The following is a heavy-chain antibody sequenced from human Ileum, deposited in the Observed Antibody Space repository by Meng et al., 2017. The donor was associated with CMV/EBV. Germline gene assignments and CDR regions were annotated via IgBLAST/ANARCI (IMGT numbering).Heavy chain of an antibody. V-gene: IGHV3-23*01. CDR3: AKPQNYFGSGSYSDY. D-gene: IGHD3-10*01. J-gene: IGHJ4*02. CDR1: GFTFDDYA. CDR2: ISRSGTTT. Sequence: GGPLRLSCAALGFTFDDYAMTWVRQAPGKGLERVSAISRSGTTTYYADSVKGRFATYRDNSKNTLYLQMSSLRAEDTAVYHCAKPQNYFGSGSYSDYWGQGTLVTVST.